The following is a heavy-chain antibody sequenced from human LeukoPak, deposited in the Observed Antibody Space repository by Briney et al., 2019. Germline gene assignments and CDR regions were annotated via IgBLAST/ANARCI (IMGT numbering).Heavy chain of an antibody. CDR2: INHSGST. Sequence: SETLSLTCAVYGGSFSGYYWSWIRQPPGKGLELIGEINHSGSTNYNPSLKTRVTISVDTSKNQFSLKLSSVTAADTAVYYCARDNYDSSGYYWFDPWGQGTLVTVSS. J-gene: IGHJ5*02. CDR1: GGSFSGYY. D-gene: IGHD3-22*01. V-gene: IGHV4-34*01. CDR3: ARDNYDSSGYYWFDP.